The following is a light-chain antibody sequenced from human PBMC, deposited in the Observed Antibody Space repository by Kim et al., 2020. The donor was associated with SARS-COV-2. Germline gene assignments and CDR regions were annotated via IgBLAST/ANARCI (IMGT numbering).Light chain of an antibody. CDR2: QDS. V-gene: IGLV3-1*01. CDR1: KLGNKY. Sequence: VSPGQTASITCSGDKLGNKYACWYQQKPGQSPVLVIYQDSKRPSGIPERFSGSNSGNTATLTISGTQAMDEADYYCQAWDSSTFYVFGTGTKVTVL. CDR3: QAWDSSTFYV. J-gene: IGLJ1*01.